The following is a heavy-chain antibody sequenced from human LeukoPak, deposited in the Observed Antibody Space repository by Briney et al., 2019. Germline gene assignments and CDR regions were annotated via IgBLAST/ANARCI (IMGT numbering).Heavy chain of an antibody. CDR1: EFTFSSYA. CDR2: IGGSGVNT. D-gene: IGHD3-16*01. J-gene: IGHJ5*02. V-gene: IGHV3-23*01. CDR3: AKDSLKEGGHWFDP. Sequence: PGASLRLSCAASEFTFSSYAMSWVRQAPGKGLEGVSAIGGSGVNTYYADSVKGRFTISRDNSKNTLYLQMNSLRAEDTAVYYCAKDSLKEGGHWFDPWGQGTLVTVSS.